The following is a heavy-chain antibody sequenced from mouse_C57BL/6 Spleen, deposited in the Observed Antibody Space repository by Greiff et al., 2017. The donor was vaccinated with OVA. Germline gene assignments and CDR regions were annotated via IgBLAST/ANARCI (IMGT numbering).Heavy chain of an antibody. CDR2: IYPGSGST. Sequence: VQLQQPGAELVKPGASVKMSCKASGYTFTSYWITWVKQRPGQGLEWIGEIYPGSGSTNYNEKFKSKATLTVDTSSSTAYMQLSSLTSEDSAVYYGARGDGNYDWYFDVWGTGTTVTVSS. J-gene: IGHJ1*03. CDR1: GYTFTSYW. CDR3: ARGDGNYDWYFDV. D-gene: IGHD2-1*01. V-gene: IGHV1-55*01.